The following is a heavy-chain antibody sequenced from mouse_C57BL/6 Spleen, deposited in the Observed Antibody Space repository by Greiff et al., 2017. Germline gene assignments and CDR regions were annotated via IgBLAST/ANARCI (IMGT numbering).Heavy chain of an antibody. D-gene: IGHD2-4*01. Sequence: VQLQQPGAELVMPGASVKLSCKASGYTFTSYWMHWVKQRPGQGLEWIGEIDPSDSYTNYNQKFKGKSTLTVDKSSSTAYMQLRSLTSEDSAVYYCARWNDYDEDYFDYWGQGTTLTVSS. CDR1: GYTFTSYW. J-gene: IGHJ2*01. CDR3: ARWNDYDEDYFDY. CDR2: IDPSDSYT. V-gene: IGHV1-69*01.